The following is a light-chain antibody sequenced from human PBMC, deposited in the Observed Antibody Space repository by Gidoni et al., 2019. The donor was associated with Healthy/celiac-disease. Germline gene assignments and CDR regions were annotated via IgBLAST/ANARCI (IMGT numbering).Light chain of an antibody. Sequence: EIVLTQSPGTLSLSPGERATLSCRASQSVSSYLAWYQQKPGQAPRLLINAASNRATGIPDRFSGSGSGTDFTLTISRLEPEDFAVYYCQQYLSFWTFGQGTKVESK. CDR2: AAS. CDR1: QSVSSY. CDR3: QQYLSFWT. J-gene: IGKJ1*01. V-gene: IGKV3-20*01.